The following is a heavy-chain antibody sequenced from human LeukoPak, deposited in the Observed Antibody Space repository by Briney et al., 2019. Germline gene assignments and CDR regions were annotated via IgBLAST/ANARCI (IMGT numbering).Heavy chain of an antibody. V-gene: IGHV4-30-4*02. D-gene: IGHD3-22*01. Sequence: PSETLSLTCTVSGGSISSGDYYWSWIRQPPGKGLEWIGYIYYSGSTYYNPSLKSRVTISVDTSKNQFSLKLSSVTAADTAVYYCAKDMGDFYDSSGYYPGYFDYWGQGTLVTVSS. CDR2: IYYSGST. CDR1: GGSISSGDYY. CDR3: AKDMGDFYDSSGYYPGYFDY. J-gene: IGHJ4*02.